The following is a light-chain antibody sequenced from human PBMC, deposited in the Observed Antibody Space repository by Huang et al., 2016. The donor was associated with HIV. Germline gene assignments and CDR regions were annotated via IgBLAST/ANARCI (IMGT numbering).Light chain of an antibody. CDR1: QSIRGY. CDR2: ATS. V-gene: IGKV1-39*01. CDR3: QQSHSTPHT. J-gene: IGKJ2*01. Sequence: DIQMTQSPSSLSASVGDRVTITCRATQSIRGYLNWYQQKPGEAPKLLFSATSKWQGGVPSRFSGSGSGTEFTLTITSLQPEDFGTYYCQQSHSTPHTFGQGTKVEIK.